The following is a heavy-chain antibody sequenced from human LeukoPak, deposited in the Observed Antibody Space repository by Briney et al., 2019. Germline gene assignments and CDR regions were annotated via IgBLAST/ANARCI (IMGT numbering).Heavy chain of an antibody. J-gene: IGHJ3*02. V-gene: IGHV3-21*01. CDR2: ISSSSGYR. Sequence: GGSLRLSCAASGFNFSSYSMNWVPQAPGKGLEWVSSISSSSGYRYYADAVKGRLTNSRDNAKNSLYRKMNSLRAEKTAVYYCARDVAARPAFDIWGQGTMVTVSS. CDR3: ARDVAARPAFDI. CDR1: GFNFSSYS. D-gene: IGHD6-6*01.